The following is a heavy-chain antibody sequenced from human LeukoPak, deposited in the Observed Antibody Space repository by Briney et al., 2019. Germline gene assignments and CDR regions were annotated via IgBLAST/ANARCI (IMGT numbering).Heavy chain of an antibody. V-gene: IGHV3-23*01. D-gene: IGHD3-22*01. Sequence: GGSLRLSCAASGFTFSSYEMNWVRQAPGKGLEWVSAISGSGGSTYYADSVKGRFTISRDNSKNTLYLQMNSLRAEDTAVYYCAKGEYYYDSSGYYGFDYWGQGTLVTVSS. CDR2: ISGSGGST. CDR3: AKGEYYYDSSGYYGFDY. J-gene: IGHJ4*02. CDR1: GFTFSSYE.